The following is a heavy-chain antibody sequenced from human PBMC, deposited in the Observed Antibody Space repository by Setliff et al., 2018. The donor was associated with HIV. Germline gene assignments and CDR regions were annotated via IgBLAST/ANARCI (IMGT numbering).Heavy chain of an antibody. CDR1: GGSFNGYY. J-gene: IGHJ1*01. CDR2: INHSGST. V-gene: IGHV4-34*01. Sequence: ETLSLTCAVYGGSFNGYYWSWIRQPPGKGLEWIGEINHSGSTNYNPSLKSRVTMSVDKSKNQFSLRLSSVTAADTAVYYCARARRAGSGPKYFQHWGQGTLVTSPQ. CDR3: ARARRAGSGPKYFQH. D-gene: IGHD2-15*01.